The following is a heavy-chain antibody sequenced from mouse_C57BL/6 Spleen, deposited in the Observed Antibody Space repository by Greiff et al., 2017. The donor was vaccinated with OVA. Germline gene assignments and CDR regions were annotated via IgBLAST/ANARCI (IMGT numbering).Heavy chain of an antibody. Sequence: QVQLQQPGAELVKPGASVKMSCKASGYTFTSYWITWVKQRPGQGLEWIGDIYPGSGSTNYNEKFKSKATLTVDTSSSTAYMQLSSLTSEDSAVYYCASLYGSSLPWYFDVWGTGTTVTVSS. V-gene: IGHV1-55*01. D-gene: IGHD1-1*01. CDR1: GYTFTSYW. J-gene: IGHJ1*03. CDR3: ASLYGSSLPWYFDV. CDR2: IYPGSGST.